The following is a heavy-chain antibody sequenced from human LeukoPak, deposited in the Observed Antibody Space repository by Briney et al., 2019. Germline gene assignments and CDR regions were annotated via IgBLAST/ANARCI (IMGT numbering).Heavy chain of an antibody. D-gene: IGHD6-6*01. CDR3: AKGQSTIATRSFDS. Sequence: GGSLRLSCAASGFTFSTYGMNWVRQAPGKGLEWVSTISTNSANTYYTDSVRGRFTISRDNSKNTLFMQMNSLRAEDTAVYYCAKGQSTIATRSFDSWGQGTLVTVSS. J-gene: IGHJ4*02. CDR2: ISTNSANT. CDR1: GFTFSTYG. V-gene: IGHV3-23*01.